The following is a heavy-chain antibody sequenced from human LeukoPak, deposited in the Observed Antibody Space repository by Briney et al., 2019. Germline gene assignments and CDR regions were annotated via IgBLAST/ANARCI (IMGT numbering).Heavy chain of an antibody. J-gene: IGHJ4*02. CDR3: ASGLSSGWKNFDY. D-gene: IGHD6-19*01. CDR2: IYYSGST. CDR1: GGSISSSSYY. Sequence: SETLSLTCTVSGGSISSSSYYWGWIRQPPGKGLEWIGSIYYSGSTYYNPSLKSRVTISVDTSKNQFSLKLSSVTAADTAVYYCASGLSSGWKNFDYWGQGTLVTVSS. V-gene: IGHV4-39*01.